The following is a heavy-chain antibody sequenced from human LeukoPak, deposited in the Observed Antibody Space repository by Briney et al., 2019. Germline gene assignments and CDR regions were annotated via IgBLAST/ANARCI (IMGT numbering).Heavy chain of an antibody. CDR3: ARALSGFDAFDI. D-gene: IGHD3-22*01. CDR1: GGSISSGSYY. CDR2: IYTSGST. J-gene: IGHJ3*02. Sequence: SQTLSLTCTVSGGSISSGSYYWSWIRQPAGKGLEWIGRIYTSGSTNYNPSLKSRVTISVDTSKNQFSLKLSSVTAADTAVYYCARALSGFDAFDIWGQGTMVTVSS. V-gene: IGHV4-61*02.